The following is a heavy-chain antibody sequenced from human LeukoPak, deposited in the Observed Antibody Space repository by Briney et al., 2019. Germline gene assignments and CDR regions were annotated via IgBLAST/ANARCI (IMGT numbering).Heavy chain of an antibody. CDR3: ARARTTVTSYYYYYYYMDV. CDR2: ISSSGSTI. Sequence: KPGGSLRLSCAASGFTFSDYYMSWIRQAPGKGLEWVSYISSSGSTIYYAGSVKGRFTISRDNAKNSLYLQMNSLRAEDTAVYYCARARTTVTSYYYYYYYMDVWGKGTTVTVSS. J-gene: IGHJ6*03. D-gene: IGHD4-17*01. V-gene: IGHV3-11*04. CDR1: GFTFSDYY.